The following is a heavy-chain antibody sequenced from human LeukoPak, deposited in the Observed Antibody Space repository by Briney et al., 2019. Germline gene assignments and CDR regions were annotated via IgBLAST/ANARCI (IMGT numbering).Heavy chain of an antibody. V-gene: IGHV3-30*02. D-gene: IGHD3-3*01. Sequence: GGSLRLSCAASGFIFNNFGMHWVRQAPGKGLEWVTLIRYDKTTKYYADSVKGRFTVSRDDSKNTVYLQMTSLRPDDTAVYYCAKGARVFGVPKAARQIDQWGQGTLVTVSS. CDR3: AKGARVFGVPKAARQIDQ. CDR2: IRYDKTTK. CDR1: GFIFNNFG. J-gene: IGHJ4*02.